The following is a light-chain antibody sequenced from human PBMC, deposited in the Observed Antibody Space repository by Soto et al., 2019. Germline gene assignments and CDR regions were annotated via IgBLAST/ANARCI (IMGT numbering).Light chain of an antibody. CDR2: DVS. CDR3: SSYTGINTVV. V-gene: IGLV2-14*03. CDR1: SSDVGGYNY. J-gene: IGLJ2*01. Sequence: QSALTQPASVSGSPGQSITISCAGTSSDVGGYNYVSWYQQYLGEAPKLMIYDVSSRPSGVSNRFSGSKSGNTASLTISGLQAEDEADYYCSSYTGINTVVFGGGTKLTVL.